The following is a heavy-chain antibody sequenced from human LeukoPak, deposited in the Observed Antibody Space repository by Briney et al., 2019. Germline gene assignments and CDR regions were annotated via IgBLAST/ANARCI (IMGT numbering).Heavy chain of an antibody. J-gene: IGHJ4*02. Sequence: GGSLRLSCATSGFIFSTYSLNWVRQAPGKGLEWVSSITGSSNFIYYADSVKGRFTIFRDNAKNSLFLQMNSLRAEDTAMYYCARSEDYCSGGSCYAHWGQGILVTVSS. CDR2: ITGSSNFI. CDR3: ARSEDYCSGGSCYAH. V-gene: IGHV3-21*06. CDR1: GFIFSTYS. D-gene: IGHD2-15*01.